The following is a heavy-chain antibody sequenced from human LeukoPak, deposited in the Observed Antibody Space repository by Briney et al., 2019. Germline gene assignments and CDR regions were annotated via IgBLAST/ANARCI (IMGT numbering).Heavy chain of an antibody. D-gene: IGHD3-3*01. J-gene: IGHJ6*02. CDR2: ISGSGGST. V-gene: IGHV3-23*01. CDR1: GFAFSSYA. CDR3: AKVSVWSGYYSGMDV. Sequence: PGRSLRLSCAASGFAFSSYAMSWVRQAPGKGLEWVSAISGSGGSTYYADSVKGRFTVSRDNSKNTLYLQMDSLRAEDTAVYYCAKVSVWSGYYSGMDVWGQGTTVTVSS.